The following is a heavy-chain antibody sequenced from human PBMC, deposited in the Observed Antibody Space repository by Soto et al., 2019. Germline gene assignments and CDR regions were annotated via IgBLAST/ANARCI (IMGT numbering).Heavy chain of an antibody. CDR2: INPNSGGT. J-gene: IGHJ4*02. CDR1: GYTFSDYY. Sequence: ASVKVSCKASGYTFSDYYIHWVRQAPGQGLEWMGWINPNSGGTKYAPKFQGGVTMTRDTSITTAYMELSRLRSGDTAVYYCAREPATAKPEGVDFWGQGTPVTVSS. CDR3: AREPATAKPEGVDF. D-gene: IGHD1-1*01. V-gene: IGHV1-2*02.